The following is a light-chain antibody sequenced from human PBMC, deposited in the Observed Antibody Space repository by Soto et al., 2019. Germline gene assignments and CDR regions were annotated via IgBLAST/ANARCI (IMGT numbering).Light chain of an antibody. CDR2: EDI. CDR1: TSDIGRYNL. J-gene: IGLJ2*01. CDR3: CSYAGGASVV. Sequence: QSALTQPASVSGSPGQSITISCTGTTSDIGRYNLVSWYQQHPDKAPKLIIYEDIERPSGVSDRFSGSKSGNTASLTISGLQTEDEADYYCCSYAGGASVVFGGGTKLIVL. V-gene: IGLV2-23*01.